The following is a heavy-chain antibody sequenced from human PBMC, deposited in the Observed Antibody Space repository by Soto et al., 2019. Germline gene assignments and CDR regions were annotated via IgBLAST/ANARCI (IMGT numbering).Heavy chain of an antibody. D-gene: IGHD1-1*01. Sequence: SETLSLTCNASGGSITSSGSAWGWIRQSPGKGLEWIGTIDYSGDIYYIPSLKSRITISVDTSKNQISLKLSSVTAADTAVYYCARHIHNQGFEYYFDAWGQGTLVTVSS. V-gene: IGHV4-39*01. CDR2: IDYSGDI. CDR3: ARHIHNQGFEYYFDA. J-gene: IGHJ4*02. CDR1: GGSITSSGSA.